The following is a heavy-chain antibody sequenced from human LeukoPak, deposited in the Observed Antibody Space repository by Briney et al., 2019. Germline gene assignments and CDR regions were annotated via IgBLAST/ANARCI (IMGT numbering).Heavy chain of an antibody. CDR3: ARDLPTYYYDEFDY. Sequence: GGSLRLSCAASGVTFSGYSMNWVRQAPGKGLEWVSAITATSLHIYYADSVKGRFTISRDNAKNSLYLQMNSLRVEDTALYYCARDLPTYYYDEFDYWGQGTLVTVSS. CDR1: GVTFSGYS. V-gene: IGHV3-21*01. CDR2: ITATSLHI. D-gene: IGHD3-22*01. J-gene: IGHJ4*02.